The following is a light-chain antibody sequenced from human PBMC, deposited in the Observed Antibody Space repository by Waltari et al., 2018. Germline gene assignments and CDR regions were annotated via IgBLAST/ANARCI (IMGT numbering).Light chain of an antibody. CDR3: QQRHSYPIT. CDR1: QGIDNF. V-gene: IGKV1-27*01. Sequence: DIQVTQSPSSLSASVGDRVTITCRASQGIDNFLAWYQQRPGTVPKLLIFAASTLQSGVPSRFSGSGSGTYFTLTISSLQPEDVATYYCQQRHSYPITFGQGTRLDIK. CDR2: AAS. J-gene: IGKJ5*01.